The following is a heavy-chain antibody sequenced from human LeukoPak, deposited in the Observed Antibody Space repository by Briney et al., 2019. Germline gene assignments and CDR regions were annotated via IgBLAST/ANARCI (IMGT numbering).Heavy chain of an antibody. Sequence: PSETLSLTCTISGDSISDYYWNWIRQPPGKGLEWIGYYYSGSTKYNPSLESRVTISLDTSKNQFSLRLRSMTAADTAVYHCARDWELGYWGRGTLVTVSS. CDR3: ARDWELGY. CDR1: GDSISDYY. J-gene: IGHJ4*02. CDR2: YYSGST. D-gene: IGHD1-26*01. V-gene: IGHV4-59*01.